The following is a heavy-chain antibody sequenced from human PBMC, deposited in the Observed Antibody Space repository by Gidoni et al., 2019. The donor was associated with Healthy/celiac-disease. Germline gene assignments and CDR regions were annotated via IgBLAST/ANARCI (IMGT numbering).Heavy chain of an antibody. CDR3: ASWLPSPGTGTTLY. J-gene: IGHJ4*02. D-gene: IGHD1-1*01. CDR2: IIPIFGTA. CDR1: GGTFSSYA. V-gene: IGHV1-69*06. Sequence: QVQLVQSGAEVKKPGSSVTVSCKASGGTFSSYAFSWVRQAHGQGLEWMGGIIPIFGTANYAQKFQGRVTITADKSTSTAYMELSSLRSEDTAVYYCASWLPSPGTGTTLYWGQGTLVTVSS.